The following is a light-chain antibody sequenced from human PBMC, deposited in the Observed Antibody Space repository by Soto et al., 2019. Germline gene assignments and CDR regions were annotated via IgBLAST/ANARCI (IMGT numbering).Light chain of an antibody. CDR1: TXNIGRNT. Sequence: QSALTQPPSASGAPGQKVTISCSGSTXNIGRNTVNWYQQLPGATPKLLIYSTRDRASGVPDRFSGSKSGTSASLEISGVQPGDEADYYCAAWDESLNGHYVFGTGTKVTVL. CDR2: STR. CDR3: AAWDESLNGHYV. V-gene: IGLV1-44*01. J-gene: IGLJ1*01.